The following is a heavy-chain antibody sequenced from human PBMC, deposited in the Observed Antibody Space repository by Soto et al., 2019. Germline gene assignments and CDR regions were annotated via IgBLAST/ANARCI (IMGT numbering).Heavy chain of an antibody. D-gene: IGHD3-16*01. CDR3: ARASNLGGFMLRTNDVFNI. CDR2: VNHSGST. V-gene: IGHV4-34*01. CDR1: GGSFSGYY. J-gene: IGHJ3*02. Sequence: SETLSLTCAVYGGSFSGYYWSWIRQPPGKGLEWIGEVNHSGSTNYNPSLKSRVTISVDTSKNQFSLKLSSVTAADTAVYYCARASNLGGFMLRTNDVFNIGAKGKMV.